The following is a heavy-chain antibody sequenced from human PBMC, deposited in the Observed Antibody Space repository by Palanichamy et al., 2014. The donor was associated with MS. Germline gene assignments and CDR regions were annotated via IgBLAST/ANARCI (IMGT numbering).Heavy chain of an antibody. CDR3: ARGDYYGSGSYPNY. CDR2: IYYSGST. Sequence: QVQLQESGPGLVKPSETLSSPALSLVAPSVVTTGAGSGSPRKGLEWIGYIYYSGSTNYNPSLKSRVTISVDTSKNQFSLKLSSVTAADTAVYYCARGDYYGSGSYPNYWGQGTLVTVSS. CDR1: VAPSVVTT. J-gene: IGHJ4*02. D-gene: IGHD3-10*01. V-gene: IGHV4-59*01.